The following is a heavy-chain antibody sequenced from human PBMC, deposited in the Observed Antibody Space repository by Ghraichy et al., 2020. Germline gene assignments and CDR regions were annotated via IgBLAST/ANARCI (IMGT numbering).Heavy chain of an antibody. CDR3: AKGLQLVVAATCFDY. J-gene: IGHJ4*02. CDR2: FSGSGGST. V-gene: IGHV3-23*01. Sequence: GGSLRLSCAASEFTFNSYAMTWVRQAPGKGLEWVSAFSGSGGSTFYADSVKGRFTISRDNSKKTLYLQMNSLRAEDTAVYYCAKGLQLVVAATCFDYWGQGTLVTVSS. CDR1: EFTFNSYA. D-gene: IGHD2-15*01.